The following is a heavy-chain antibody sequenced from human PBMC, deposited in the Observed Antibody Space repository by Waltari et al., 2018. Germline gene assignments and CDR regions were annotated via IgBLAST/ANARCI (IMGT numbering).Heavy chain of an antibody. CDR2: INHSGST. J-gene: IGHJ4*02. Sequence: QVQLQQWGARLVKPSETLSLTCAVNGGSLSGYYWSWLRQSPGKGLEWIGEINHSGSTNYHPSLESRITISIDASKKQFSLNLTSVTAADTAVYYCAREGEVWTLTTFLDYWGQGILVTVSS. V-gene: IGHV4-34*01. D-gene: IGHD3-16*01. CDR1: GGSLSGYY. CDR3: AREGEVWTLTTFLDY.